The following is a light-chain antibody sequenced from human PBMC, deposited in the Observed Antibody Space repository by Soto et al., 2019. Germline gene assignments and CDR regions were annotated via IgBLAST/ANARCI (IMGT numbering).Light chain of an antibody. V-gene: IGKV1-39*01. J-gene: IGKJ4*01. CDR3: QQSYSTPLT. CDR2: DAS. CDR1: RSISDW. Sequence: IQLTQSPSSLSASVGDRVTITCRASRSISDWLAWYQQKPGKAPELLIFDASNLKSGVSSRFSGSGSGTEFTLTISSLQPEDFATYYCQQSYSTPLTFGGGTKVDNK.